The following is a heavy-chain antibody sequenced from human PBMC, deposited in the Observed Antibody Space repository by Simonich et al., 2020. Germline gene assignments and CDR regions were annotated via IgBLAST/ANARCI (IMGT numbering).Heavy chain of an antibody. J-gene: IGHJ4*02. D-gene: IGHD2-15*01. Sequence: QVQLVQSGAEVKKPGASVKVSCKASGYTFTSYGISWVRQAPGQGLEWKGWISAYNGNTNNAPKLQGRVTMTTDTSTSNAYMELRSLRSDDTAVYYCARASRGTWWYYYFDYWGQGTLVTVSS. CDR2: ISAYNGNT. CDR3: ARASRGTWWYYYFDY. CDR1: GYTFTSYG. V-gene: IGHV1-18*01.